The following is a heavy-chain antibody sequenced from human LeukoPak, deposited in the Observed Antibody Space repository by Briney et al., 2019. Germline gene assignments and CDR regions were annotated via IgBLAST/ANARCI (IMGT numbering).Heavy chain of an antibody. CDR1: GFTFSRYW. CDR2: IKQDGGEI. Sequence: GGSLRLSCAASGFTFSRYWMSWVRQVPRKGLEWVANIKQDGGEIYYVDSVKGRFTISRDNAKNSLYLQMNSLRAEDTAVYYCTRGAGCGSGRCYPIDYWGQGTLVTVSS. V-gene: IGHV3-7*03. CDR3: TRGAGCGSGRCYPIDY. D-gene: IGHD2-15*01. J-gene: IGHJ4*02.